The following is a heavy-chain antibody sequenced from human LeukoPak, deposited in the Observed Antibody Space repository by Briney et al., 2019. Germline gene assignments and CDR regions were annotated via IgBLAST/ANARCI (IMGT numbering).Heavy chain of an antibody. CDR3: AKDRWSSSGGGFDY. D-gene: IGHD6-19*01. CDR2: FSGGGGIT. J-gene: IGHJ4*02. V-gene: IGHV3-23*01. CDR1: GFTFSSYA. Sequence: GGSLRPSCAASGFTFSSYAMSWVRQAPGKGLEWVSTFSGGGGITYNPDSVEGRFTISRDNSKNTLYLQMNSLRVEDTAVYYCAKDRWSSSGGGFDYWGQGTLVTVSS.